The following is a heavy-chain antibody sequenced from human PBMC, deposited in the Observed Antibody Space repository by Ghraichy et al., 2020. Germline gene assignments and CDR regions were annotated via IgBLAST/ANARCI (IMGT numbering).Heavy chain of an antibody. CDR2: IHSTSSHI. V-gene: IGHV3-21*01. CDR1: GFTFSSSD. Sequence: GESLNISCAASGFTFSSSDMNWVRQAPGKGLEWVSSIHSTSSHIAYTDSVKGRFTISRDNAKNSLYLQMNSLRVEDTAVYYCARGIVPAAFDYWGQGSLVTVSS. D-gene: IGHD2-2*01. J-gene: IGHJ4*02. CDR3: ARGIVPAAFDY.